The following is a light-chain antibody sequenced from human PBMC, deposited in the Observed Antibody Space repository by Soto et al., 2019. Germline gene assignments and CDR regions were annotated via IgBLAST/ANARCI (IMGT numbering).Light chain of an antibody. J-gene: IGLJ1*01. CDR1: SSDVGSYNL. CDR2: EVS. Sequence: QSALTQAASVSGSPGQSITISCTGTSSDVGSYNLVSWYQQHPGKAPKFMIYEVSKRPSGLSNRFSGSKSGNTASLTISGLEDEDEADYYCCSYAGSRTPLIFGTGTKLTVL. V-gene: IGLV2-23*02. CDR3: CSYAGSRTPLI.